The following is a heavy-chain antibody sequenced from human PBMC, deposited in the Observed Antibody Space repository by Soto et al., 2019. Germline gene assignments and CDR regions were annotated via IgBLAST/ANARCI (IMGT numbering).Heavy chain of an antibody. D-gene: IGHD3-22*01. Sequence: PSETLSLTCTVSGGSISSGGYYWSWIRQHPGKGLEWIGYIYYSGSTYYNPSLKCRVTISVDTSKNQFSLKLSSVTAADTAVYYCARDLYYYDSSGYEVDYYYGMDVWGQGTTVTVSS. J-gene: IGHJ6*02. V-gene: IGHV4-31*03. CDR3: ARDLYYYDSSGYEVDYYYGMDV. CDR1: GGSISSGGYY. CDR2: IYYSGST.